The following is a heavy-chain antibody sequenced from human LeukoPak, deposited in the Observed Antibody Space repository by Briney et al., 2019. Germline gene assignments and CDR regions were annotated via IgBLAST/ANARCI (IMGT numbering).Heavy chain of an antibody. D-gene: IGHD2-8*02. CDR2: ISRGGDT. J-gene: IGHJ6*02. CDR3: ARFYCTGDSDSCYAMDV. V-gene: IGHV3-53*01. Sequence: GGSLRLSCAASRFTVSSNYFIWVRQAPGKGLEWVSVISRGGDTYYAESVKGRFTISRDNSKNTLYLQTNNLRVEDTAVYYCARFYCTGDSDSCYAMDVWGQGTTVTVSS. CDR1: RFTVSSNY.